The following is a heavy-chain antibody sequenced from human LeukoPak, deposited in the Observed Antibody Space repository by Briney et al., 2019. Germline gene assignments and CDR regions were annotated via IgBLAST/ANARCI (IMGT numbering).Heavy chain of an antibody. V-gene: IGHV1-18*01. CDR2: ISAYNGNT. J-gene: IGHJ4*02. Sequence: GASVKVSCKASGYTFTSYGISWVRQAPGQGLEWMGWISAYNGNTNYAQKLRGRVTMTTDTSTSTAYMELRSLRSDDTAVYYCARDGYYYDSSGYPGYWGQGTLVTVSS. CDR1: GYTFTSYG. CDR3: ARDGYYYDSSGYPGY. D-gene: IGHD3-22*01.